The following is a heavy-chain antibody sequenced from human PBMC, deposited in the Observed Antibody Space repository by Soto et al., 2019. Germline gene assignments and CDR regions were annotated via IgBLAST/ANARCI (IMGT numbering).Heavy chain of an antibody. J-gene: IGHJ4*02. D-gene: IGHD4-17*01. CDR3: ARGYGNLDY. CDR2: ISSSSNYI. V-gene: IGHV3-21*06. Sequence: EVQLVESGGGLVKPGGSLRLSCAASGFTFSSYTMNWVRQDPGKGLEWVSSISSSSNYIYYVDSVKGRFTICRDNAMNSLYLQMNSLRAEDTAVYYCARGYGNLDYWGQGTLVTVSS. CDR1: GFTFSSYT.